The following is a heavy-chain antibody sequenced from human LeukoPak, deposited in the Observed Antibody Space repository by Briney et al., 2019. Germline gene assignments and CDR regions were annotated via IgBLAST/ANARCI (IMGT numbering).Heavy chain of an antibody. CDR1: GFTFSSYA. CDR2: ISGSGGST. V-gene: IGHV3-23*01. J-gene: IGHJ5*02. CDR3: AKDGTSGWYVGNWFDP. D-gene: IGHD6-19*01. Sequence: GRSLRLSCAASGFTFSSYAMSWVRQAPGKGLEWFSVISGSGGSTYYADSAKGRFTISRDNSKNTLYLQMNSLRAEDTAVYYCAKDGTSGWYVGNWFDPWGQGTLVTVSS.